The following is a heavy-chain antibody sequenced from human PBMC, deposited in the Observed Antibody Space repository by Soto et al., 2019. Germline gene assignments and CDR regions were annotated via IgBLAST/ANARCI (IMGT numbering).Heavy chain of an antibody. CDR2: ISSSSSTI. V-gene: IGHV3-48*02. Sequence: DVQLVESGGGLVQPGGSLRLSCAASGFTFRSYNMNWVRQAPGKGLDWLSYISSSSSTIYYADSVKGRFTISRDNAENSLYLQMNSLRDDDTAMYYCARGGTIAVTTIGDYWGQGTPVTVSS. J-gene: IGHJ4*01. D-gene: IGHD5-12*01. CDR3: ARGGTIAVTTIGDY. CDR1: GFTFRSYN.